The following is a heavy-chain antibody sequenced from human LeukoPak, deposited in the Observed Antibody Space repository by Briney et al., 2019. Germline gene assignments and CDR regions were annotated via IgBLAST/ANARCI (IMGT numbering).Heavy chain of an antibody. CDR1: GESFSNNNYA. CDR3: AGGYAFDV. CDR2: TYYRSQWHN. V-gene: IGHV6-1*01. Sequence: SQTHSLTCAISGESFSNNNYAWNWIRQSPSRGLEWLGRTYYRSQWHNDYARSVMSRISVDPDTSKNQFSLHLSSVTPDDTAVYYCAGGYAFDVWGQGTVVTVSS. J-gene: IGHJ3*01.